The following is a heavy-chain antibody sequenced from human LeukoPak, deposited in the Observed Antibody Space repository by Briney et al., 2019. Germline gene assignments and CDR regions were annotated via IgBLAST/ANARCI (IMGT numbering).Heavy chain of an antibody. CDR2: ISHSGST. V-gene: IGHV4-30-2*01. D-gene: IGHD3-3*01. CDR1: GGSISSGGYS. Sequence: SETLSLTCAVSGGSISSGGYSWSWIRQPPGTGLEWIGYISHSGSTYYNPSLKSRVTISVDTSKNQFSLKLSSVAAADTAVYYCARRYYDFWSGILSWFDPWGQGTLVTVSS. J-gene: IGHJ5*02. CDR3: ARRYYDFWSGILSWFDP.